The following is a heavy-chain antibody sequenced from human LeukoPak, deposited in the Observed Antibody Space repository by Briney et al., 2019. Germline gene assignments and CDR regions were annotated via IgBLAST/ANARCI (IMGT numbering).Heavy chain of an antibody. CDR1: GGSISSYY. CDR2: IYYSGST. J-gene: IGHJ5*02. V-gene: IGHV4-59*01. Sequence: SETLSLTCTVSGGSISSYYWSWIRQPPGKGLEWIGYIYYSGSTNYNPSLKSRVTISVDTSKNQFSLKLSSVTAADTAVYYCARGRQSGIVVVPAAMRRWFDPWGQGTLVTVSS. CDR3: ARGRQSGIVVVPAAMRRWFDP. D-gene: IGHD2-2*01.